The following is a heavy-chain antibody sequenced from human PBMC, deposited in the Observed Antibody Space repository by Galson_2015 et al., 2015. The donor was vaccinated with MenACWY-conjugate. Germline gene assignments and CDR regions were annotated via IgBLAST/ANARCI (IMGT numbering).Heavy chain of an antibody. J-gene: IGHJ4*02. CDR2: ISYDGSNK. Sequence: SLRLSCAASGFTFSSYAMHWVRQAPGKGLEWVAVISYDGSNKYYADSVKGRFTISRDNSKNTLYLQMNSLRAEDTAVYYCAREPRPIVATPRFDYWGQGTLVTVSS. CDR1: GFTFSSYA. CDR3: AREPRPIVATPRFDY. D-gene: IGHD5-12*01. V-gene: IGHV3-30*04.